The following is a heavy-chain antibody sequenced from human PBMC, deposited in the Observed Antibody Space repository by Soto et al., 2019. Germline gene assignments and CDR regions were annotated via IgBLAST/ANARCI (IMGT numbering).Heavy chain of an antibody. CDR3: VRETYYYDSSGYYPDY. Sequence: QVQLVQSGAEVKKPGASVKVSCKASGYTFTSYYMHWVRQAPGQGLEWMGIINPSGGSTSYAQKFQGRVTMTRDTSTSTVYMELSSLRSEDTAVYSCVRETYYYDSSGYYPDYWGQGTLVTVSS. J-gene: IGHJ4*02. CDR2: INPSGGST. V-gene: IGHV1-46*03. CDR1: GYTFTSYY. D-gene: IGHD3-22*01.